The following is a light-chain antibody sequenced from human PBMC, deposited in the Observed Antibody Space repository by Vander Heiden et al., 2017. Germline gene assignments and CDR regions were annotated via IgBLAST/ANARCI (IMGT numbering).Light chain of an antibody. CDR3: QQFNSYPRT. J-gene: IGKJ5*01. V-gene: IGKV1-13*02. CDR2: DAS. CDR1: QGISSA. Sequence: AIQLTQSPSSLSASVGDRVTITCRASQGISSALAWYQQKPGKAPKLLIYDASSLESGVPARFSGSGSGTDFTLTISSLQPEDFATYYCQQFNSYPRTFGQGTRLEIK.